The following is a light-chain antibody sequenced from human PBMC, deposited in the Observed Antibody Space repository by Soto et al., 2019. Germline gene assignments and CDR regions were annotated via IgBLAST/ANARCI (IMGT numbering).Light chain of an antibody. Sequence: DIQMPQSPSTMSASVGARVPITCRASQSISDWLAWFQQKPGKAPKLLIYDASSLESGVPSRFSANRSGTEFTLTISSLQPDDFATYYCQQYNSYSWTFGQGTKVDIK. CDR3: QQYNSYSWT. V-gene: IGKV1-5*01. J-gene: IGKJ1*01. CDR1: QSISDW. CDR2: DAS.